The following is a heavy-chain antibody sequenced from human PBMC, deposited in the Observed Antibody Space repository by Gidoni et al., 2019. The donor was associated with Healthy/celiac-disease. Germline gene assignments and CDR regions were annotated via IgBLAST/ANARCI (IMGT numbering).Heavy chain of an antibody. CDR1: GGSFSGYY. Sequence: QVQLQQWGAGLLKPSETLSLTCAVYGGSFSGYYWSWIRQPPGKGLEWIGEINHSGSTNYNPSLKSRVTISVDTSKNQFSLKLSSVTAADTAVYYCARVDRYYYYGMDVWGQGTTVTVSS. J-gene: IGHJ6*02. CDR3: ARVDRYYYYGMDV. V-gene: IGHV4-34*01. CDR2: INHSGST.